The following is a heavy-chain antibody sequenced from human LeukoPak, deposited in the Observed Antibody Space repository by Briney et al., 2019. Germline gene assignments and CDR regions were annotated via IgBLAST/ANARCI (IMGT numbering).Heavy chain of an antibody. Sequence: GRSLRLSCAASGFTFSSYAMHWVRQAPGKGLEWVAVISYDGSNKYYADSVKGRFTISRDNSKNTLYLQMNSLRAEDTAVYYCAKDERRFSGQAPFDYWGQGTLVTVSS. V-gene: IGHV3-30-3*01. D-gene: IGHD1-1*01. CDR1: GFTFSSYA. J-gene: IGHJ4*02. CDR2: ISYDGSNK. CDR3: AKDERRFSGQAPFDY.